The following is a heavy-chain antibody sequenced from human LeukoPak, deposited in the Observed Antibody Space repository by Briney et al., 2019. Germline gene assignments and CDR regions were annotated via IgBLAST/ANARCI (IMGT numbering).Heavy chain of an antibody. CDR3: AKDQTVWVAVHFDY. D-gene: IGHD6-19*01. Sequence: GGSLRLSCATSGFNFNLYSMHWVRQAPGKGLEWVSAISGSGGSTYYADSVKGRFTISRDNSKNTLYLQMNSLRAEDTAVYYCAKDQTVWVAVHFDYWGQGTLVTVSS. J-gene: IGHJ4*02. V-gene: IGHV3-23*01. CDR1: GFNFNLYS. CDR2: ISGSGGST.